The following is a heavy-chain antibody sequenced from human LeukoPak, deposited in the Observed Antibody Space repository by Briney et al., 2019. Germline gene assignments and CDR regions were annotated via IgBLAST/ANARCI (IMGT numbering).Heavy chain of an antibody. CDR2: ISFNEGNK. J-gene: IGHJ6*02. CDR1: GFIFSDYA. D-gene: IGHD2-2*01. V-gene: IGHV3-30-3*01. CDR3: ARDRFSCSSTTCYGGMDV. Sequence: GRSLRLSCAASGFIFSDYALHWVRQAPGKGLEWLAAISFNEGNKYSVDSVKGRFTISRDNSNYTLYLQMNTLKAEDTAVYYCARDRFSCSSTTCYGGMDVWGQGTTVSVSS.